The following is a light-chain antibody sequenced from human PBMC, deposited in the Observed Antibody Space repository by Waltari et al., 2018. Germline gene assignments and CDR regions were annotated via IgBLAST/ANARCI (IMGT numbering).Light chain of an antibody. CDR2: AAS. CDR3: QQRYNWPPLT. V-gene: IGKV3-11*01. CDR1: QTIGTY. J-gene: IGKJ4*01. Sequence: VVLTQSPVTLSLSPGETATLSCRASQTIGTYLAWYQHKLGPSPRLLIYAASTRATGIPARVSGSGFGTDFTLTISGLEAEDSAFYYCQQRYNWPPLTFGGGTKVQTK.